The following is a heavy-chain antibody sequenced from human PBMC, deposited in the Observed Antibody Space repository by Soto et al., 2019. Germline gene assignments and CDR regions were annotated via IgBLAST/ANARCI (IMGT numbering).Heavy chain of an antibody. CDR3: ARLDAGTSCSGGSCYSDYYYGMDV. V-gene: IGHV4-59*08. CDR2: IYYSGST. D-gene: IGHD2-15*01. Sequence: SETLSLTCTVSGGSISSYYWSWIRQPPGKGLEWIGYIYYSGSTNYNPSLKSRVTISVDTSKNQFSLKLSSVTAADTAVYYCARLDAGTSCSGGSCYSDYYYGMDVWGQRTTVTFSS. J-gene: IGHJ6*02. CDR1: GGSISSYY.